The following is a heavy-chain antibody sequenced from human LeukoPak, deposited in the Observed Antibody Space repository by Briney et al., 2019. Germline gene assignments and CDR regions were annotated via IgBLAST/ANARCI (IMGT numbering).Heavy chain of an antibody. Sequence: GGSLSLSCAASGFTFSSYEMNWVRQAPGKGLEWVSYISSSGSTIYYADSVKGRFTISRDNAKNSLYLQMNSLRAGDTAVYYCARDSGNDWFDPWGQGTLVTVSS. CDR2: ISSSGSTI. CDR3: ARDSGNDWFDP. V-gene: IGHV3-48*03. J-gene: IGHJ5*02. D-gene: IGHD1-1*01. CDR1: GFTFSSYE.